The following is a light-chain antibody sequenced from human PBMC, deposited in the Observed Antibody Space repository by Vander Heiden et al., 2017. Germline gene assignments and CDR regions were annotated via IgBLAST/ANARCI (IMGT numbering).Light chain of an antibody. CDR1: SSDVGAYDY. J-gene: IGLJ2*01. CDR3: SSYTSSSRVV. Sequence: QSALTQPASVSGSPGQSITISCTGTSSDVGAYDYVSCYQQHPGNVPKVMIFDVSNRPSGVSTRFSGSKSGNTASLTISGLQAEDEAHYYCSSYTSSSRVVFGGGTKLTVL. CDR2: DVS. V-gene: IGLV2-14*03.